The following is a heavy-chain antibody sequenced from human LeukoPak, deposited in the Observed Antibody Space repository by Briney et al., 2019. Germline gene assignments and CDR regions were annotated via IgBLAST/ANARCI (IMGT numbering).Heavy chain of an antibody. V-gene: IGHV3-15*01. J-gene: IGHJ4*02. Sequence: GGSLRLSCAASGFTFSNAWMSWVRQAPGKGLEWVGRIKSKTDGGTTDYAAPVKGRFTISRDDSKNTLYLRMNSLKTEDTAVYYCTTGGYGSGSYQLDYWGQGTLVTVSS. D-gene: IGHD3-10*01. CDR1: GFTFSNAW. CDR2: IKSKTDGGTT. CDR3: TTGGYGSGSYQLDY.